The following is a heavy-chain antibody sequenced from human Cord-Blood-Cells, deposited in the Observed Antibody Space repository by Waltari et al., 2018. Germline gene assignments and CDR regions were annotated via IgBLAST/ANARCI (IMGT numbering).Heavy chain of an antibody. CDR2: IWYDGSNK. J-gene: IGHJ4*02. D-gene: IGHD3-22*01. Sequence: QVQLVESGGGVVQPGRSLRLSCAASGFTFSSYGMHWVRQAPGKGRGWGAVIWYDGSNKYYAESVKGRFTIARDNSKNTLYLQMNSLRAEDTAVYYCARDGRSGYDYWGQGTLVTVSS. CDR1: GFTFSSYG. V-gene: IGHV3-33*01. CDR3: ARDGRSGYDY.